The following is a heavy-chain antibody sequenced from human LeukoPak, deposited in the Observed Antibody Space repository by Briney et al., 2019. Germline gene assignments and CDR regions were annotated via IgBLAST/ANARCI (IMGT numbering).Heavy chain of an antibody. CDR1: GFTFSSYA. V-gene: IGHV3-23*01. CDR2: ISGSGGNT. Sequence: GGSLRLSCAASGFTFSSYAMSWVRQVTGKGLEWVSGISGSGGNTHSADSVKGRFTISRDNSKNTLYLQMNSLRAEDTAVYYCAKATVTTFADYFDYWGQGTLVTVSS. CDR3: AKATVTTFADYFDY. D-gene: IGHD4-11*01. J-gene: IGHJ4*02.